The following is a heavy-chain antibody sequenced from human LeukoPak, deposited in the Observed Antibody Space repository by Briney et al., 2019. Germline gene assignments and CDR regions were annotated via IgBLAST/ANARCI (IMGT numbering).Heavy chain of an antibody. D-gene: IGHD2-21*02. Sequence: PGGSLRLSCAASGFTFSSYGMHWVRQAPGKGLEWVSFIRYDGTIKYYADSVKGRFTISGDNAKNSLYLQMNSLRAEDTAVYYCAREPQKTDPMEWGQGTLVTVSS. CDR3: AREPQKTDPME. V-gene: IGHV3-30*02. CDR1: GFTFSSYG. CDR2: IRYDGTIK. J-gene: IGHJ4*02.